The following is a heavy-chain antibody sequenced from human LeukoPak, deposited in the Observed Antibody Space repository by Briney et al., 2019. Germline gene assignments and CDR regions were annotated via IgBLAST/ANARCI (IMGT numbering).Heavy chain of an antibody. J-gene: IGHJ5*02. CDR1: GYTFTGYY. V-gene: IGHV1-2*02. CDR2: VNPNSGGT. D-gene: IGHD1-20*01. CDR3: ARAQGITGTTNWFDP. Sequence: ASVTVSCKASGYTFTGYYMHWVRQAPGQGLEWMGWVNPNSGGTNYAQKLQGRVTMTTDTSTSTAYMELRSLRSDDTAVYYCARAQGITGTTNWFDPWGQGTLVTVSS.